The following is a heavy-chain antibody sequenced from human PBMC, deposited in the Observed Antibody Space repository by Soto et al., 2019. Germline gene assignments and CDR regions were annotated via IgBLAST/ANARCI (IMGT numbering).Heavy chain of an antibody. CDR1: GYTFTAYY. Sequence: QVQLVQSGAEVKEPGDSVRVSCEASGYTFTAYYIHWVRRAPGQGLEWMGWINPKFGDTTYAQDLQGRVAMTRDMSISTVYMELSRLTSDDTAIYYCARNMDYYYGRGSGNGDGVWGQGTTVSVFS. J-gene: IGHJ6*02. D-gene: IGHD3-10*02. CDR2: INPKFGDT. CDR3: ARNMDYYYGRGSGNGDGV. V-gene: IGHV1-2*02.